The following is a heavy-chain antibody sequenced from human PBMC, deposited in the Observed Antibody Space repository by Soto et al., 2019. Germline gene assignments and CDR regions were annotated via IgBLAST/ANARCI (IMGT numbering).Heavy chain of an antibody. V-gene: IGHV1-69*13. Sequence: SVKVSCKASGGTFSSYAISWVRQAPGQGLEWMGGIIPIFGTANYAQKFQGRVTITADESTSTAYMELSSLRSEDTAVYYCASGRDGYNLYYYYGMDVWGQGTTVTVSS. CDR3: ASGRDGYNLYYYYGMDV. J-gene: IGHJ6*02. CDR1: GGTFSSYA. CDR2: IIPIFGTA. D-gene: IGHD5-12*01.